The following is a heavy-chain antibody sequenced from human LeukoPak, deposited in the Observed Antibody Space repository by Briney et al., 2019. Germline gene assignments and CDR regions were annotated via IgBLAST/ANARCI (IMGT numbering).Heavy chain of an antibody. CDR1: GGSFSGYY. CDR2: INHSGST. CDR3: ASQYSSSWQDNWFDP. Sequence: ASETLSLTCAVYGGSFSGYYWSWIRQPPGKGLEWIGEINHSGSTNYNPSLKSRVTISVDTSKNQFSLKVSSVTAADTAVYYCASQYSSSWQDNWFDPWGQGTLVTVSS. V-gene: IGHV4-34*01. J-gene: IGHJ5*02. D-gene: IGHD6-13*01.